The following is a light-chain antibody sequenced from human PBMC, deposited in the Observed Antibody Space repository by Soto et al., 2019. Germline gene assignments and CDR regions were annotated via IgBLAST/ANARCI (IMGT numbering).Light chain of an antibody. Sequence: EIVLTQSPATLSLSPGERATLSCRASQSVRTYLAWYQQKPGQAPRLLIYDASNRATGIPARFSGSGSGTDFTLTISSLEAEDFAVYYCQQRTNWPVTVGGGTKVEIK. CDR3: QQRTNWPVT. J-gene: IGKJ4*01. CDR1: QSVRTY. V-gene: IGKV3-11*01. CDR2: DAS.